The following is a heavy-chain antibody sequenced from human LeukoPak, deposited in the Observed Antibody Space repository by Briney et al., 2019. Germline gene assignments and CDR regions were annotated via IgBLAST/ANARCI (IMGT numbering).Heavy chain of an antibody. D-gene: IGHD2-15*01. V-gene: IGHV3-64D*06. CDR3: VKDGYCSGGSCSD. J-gene: IGHJ4*02. CDR1: GFTFSSYA. Sequence: GGSLRLSCSASGFTFSSYAMHWVRQAPGKGLEYVSAISSNGGSTYYADSVKGRFTISRDNSKNTLYLQMSSLRAEDTVVYYCVKDGYCSGGSCSDWGQGTLVTVSS. CDR2: ISSNGGST.